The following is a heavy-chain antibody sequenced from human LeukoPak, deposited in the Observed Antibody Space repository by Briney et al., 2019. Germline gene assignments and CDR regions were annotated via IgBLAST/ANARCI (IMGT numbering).Heavy chain of an antibody. J-gene: IGHJ4*02. Sequence: ASVKVTCQPSGYTFTSHDINWVRQPTGQGLEWMGWMNPNSGNTGYAQKFQDRVTMTRNTSISTAYMELSSLESEDTAVYYCASALKRGSAGTLIDYWGQGTLVTVSS. D-gene: IGHD6-13*01. CDR3: ASALKRGSAGTLIDY. V-gene: IGHV1-8*01. CDR1: GYTFTSHD. CDR2: MNPNSGNT.